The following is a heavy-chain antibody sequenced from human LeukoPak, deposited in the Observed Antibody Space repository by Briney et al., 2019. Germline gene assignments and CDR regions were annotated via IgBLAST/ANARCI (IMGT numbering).Heavy chain of an antibody. V-gene: IGHV1-69*04. CDR3: ARRTYYDFWSGYYYYGMDV. CDR2: IIPILGIA. CDR1: GGTFSSYA. D-gene: IGHD3-3*01. J-gene: IGHJ6*02. Sequence: ASVKVSCKASGGTFSSYAISWVRQAPGQGLEWMGRIIPILGIANYAQKFQGRVTITADKSTSTAYMELSSLRSVDTAVYYCARRTYYDFWSGYYYYGMDVWGQGTTVTVSS.